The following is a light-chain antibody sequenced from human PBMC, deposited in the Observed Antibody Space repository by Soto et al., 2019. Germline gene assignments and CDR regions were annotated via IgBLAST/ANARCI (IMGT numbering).Light chain of an antibody. CDR1: QSVSSD. CDR3: QQYIDSPPT. Sequence: EIVLTQSPATLSVSPGERATLSCRASQSVSSDLVWYQQKPGQAPMLLIYGASTRATGILLRFSRSRSGTEFTLTTTRLQSEDFGLYYCQQYIDSPPTFGQGTKV. V-gene: IGKV3-15*01. CDR2: GAS. J-gene: IGKJ1*01.